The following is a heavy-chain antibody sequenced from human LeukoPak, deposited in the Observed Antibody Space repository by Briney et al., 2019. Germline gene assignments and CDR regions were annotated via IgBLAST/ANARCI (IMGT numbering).Heavy chain of an antibody. J-gene: IGHJ5*02. V-gene: IGHV1-18*04. CDR3: ARGRKDGYGNWFDP. D-gene: IGHD3-16*01. CDR1: GYTFTSYG. Sequence: ASVKVCCKASGYTFTSYGISRVRQAPGQGLEWMGWISAYNGNTNYAQKLQGRVTMTTDASTSTAYMELRSLRSDDTAVYYCARGRKDGYGNWFDPWGQGTLVTVSS. CDR2: ISAYNGNT.